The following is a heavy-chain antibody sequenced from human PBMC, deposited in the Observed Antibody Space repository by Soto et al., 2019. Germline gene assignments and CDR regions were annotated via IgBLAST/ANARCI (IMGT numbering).Heavy chain of an antibody. CDR1: GFTFNNYG. J-gene: IGHJ6*02. V-gene: IGHV3-33*01. CDR2: IWNDGSNS. CDR3: ARRQIPPPTRGAANARGGMDV. Sequence: QVQLVESGGGVVQPGRSLRLSWAASGFTFNNYGMHWVRQAPGKGLEWLAVIWNDGSNSSYANSVKGRFTISRDNSKNTLYLQMSSLIAEDTAVYYCARRQIPPPTRGAANARGGMDVWGQGTTVTVSS. D-gene: IGHD6-13*01.